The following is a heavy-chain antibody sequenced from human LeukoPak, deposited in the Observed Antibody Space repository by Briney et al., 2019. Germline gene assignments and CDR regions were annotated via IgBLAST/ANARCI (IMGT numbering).Heavy chain of an antibody. V-gene: IGHV3-30*18. CDR1: GFTFSSYG. D-gene: IGHD3-9*01. J-gene: IGHJ4*02. Sequence: GGTLRLSCAASGFTFSSYGMQWVRQAPGKGLEWVAVISYDGSNKNYADSVKGRFTISRDNSKNTLYLQMNSLRAEDTAVYYCAKDGTIFAPLYFDYWGQGTLVTVSS. CDR3: AKDGTIFAPLYFDY. CDR2: ISYDGSNK.